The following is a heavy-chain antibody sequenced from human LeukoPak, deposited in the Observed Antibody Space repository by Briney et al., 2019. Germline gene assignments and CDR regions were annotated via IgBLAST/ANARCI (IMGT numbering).Heavy chain of an antibody. CDR3: ATSTSWGGRGTDASDI. J-gene: IGHJ3*02. V-gene: IGHV6-1*01. Sequence: SQTLSLTCVISGDSVSSNSAAWNWFRQSPSRGLEWLGRTYYRSKWSNDYAASVKSRITISPDTSKNQFSLQLKSVTPEDTAVYYCATSTSWGGRGTDASDIWGQGTMVTVSS. CDR1: GDSVSSNSAA. D-gene: IGHD3-16*01. CDR2: TYYRSKWSN.